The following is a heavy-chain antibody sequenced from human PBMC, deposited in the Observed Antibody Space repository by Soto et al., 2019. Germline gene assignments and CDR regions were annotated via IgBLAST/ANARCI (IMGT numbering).Heavy chain of an antibody. D-gene: IGHD2-21*02. J-gene: IGHJ4*02. CDR2: INAGNGNT. CDR1: GYSFTNYA. CDR3: AKCGGDGYSSEYYFDY. V-gene: IGHV1-3*01. Sequence: GASLKVSCKASGYSFTNYAMHWVRQAPGQRLEWMGRINAGNGNTKYSQKFQGRVTITRDTSASTVYMELSSLRSEDTAVYYCAKCGGDGYSSEYYFDYWSQGTLVTVSS.